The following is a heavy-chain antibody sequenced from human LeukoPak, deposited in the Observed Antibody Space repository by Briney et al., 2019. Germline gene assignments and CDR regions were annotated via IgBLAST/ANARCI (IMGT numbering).Heavy chain of an antibody. CDR3: AKAEHSSSWSVNWFDP. CDR2: IRYDGSNK. V-gene: IGHV3-30*02. CDR1: GFTFSSYW. J-gene: IGHJ5*02. D-gene: IGHD6-13*01. Sequence: GGSLRLSCAASGFTFSSYWMSWVRQAPGKGLEWVAFIRYDGSNKYYADSVKGRFTISRDNSKNTLYLQMNSLRAEDTAVYYCAKAEHSSSWSVNWFDPWGQGTLVTVSS.